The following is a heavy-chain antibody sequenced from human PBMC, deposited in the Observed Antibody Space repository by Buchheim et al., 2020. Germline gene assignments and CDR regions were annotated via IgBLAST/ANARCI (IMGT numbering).Heavy chain of an antibody. V-gene: IGHV4-30-2*01. CDR3: ARAPWHYNWGTYRYYFDS. D-gene: IGHD3-16*02. CDR2: IYHSGST. J-gene: IGHJ4*02. Sequence: QLQESGSGVVKPSQTLSLTCAVSGGSITTNDYSWSWIRQPPGKGLEWIGYIYHSGSTQYNPSLKRRITISVDRSKNQFSLKVNSVTAADTAVYYCARAPWHYNWGTYRYYFDSWGQGTL. CDR1: GGSITTNDYS.